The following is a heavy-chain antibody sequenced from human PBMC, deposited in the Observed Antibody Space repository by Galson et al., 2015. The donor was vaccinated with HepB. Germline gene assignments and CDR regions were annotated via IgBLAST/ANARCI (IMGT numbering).Heavy chain of an antibody. CDR3: ATPVSGWFHAFDY. CDR2: FDPEDGET. D-gene: IGHD6-19*01. V-gene: IGHV1-24*01. Sequence: SVKVSCKVSGYTLTELSMHWVRQAPGKGLEWMGGFDPEDGETIYAQKFQGRVTMTEDTSTDTAYMELSSLRSEDTAVYYCATPVSGWFHAFDYWGQGTLVTVSS. J-gene: IGHJ4*02. CDR1: GYTLTELS.